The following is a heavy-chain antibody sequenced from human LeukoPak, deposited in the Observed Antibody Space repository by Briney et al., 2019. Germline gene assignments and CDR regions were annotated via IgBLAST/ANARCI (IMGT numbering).Heavy chain of an antibody. Sequence: SETLSLTCAVYGGSFSGYYWSWIRQPPGKGLEWIGEINHSGSTNYNPSLKSRVTISVDTSKNQFSLMLSSVTAADTAVYYCARGSLRITMVRGVIIAFIFDYWGQGTLVTVSS. CDR2: INHSGST. D-gene: IGHD3-10*01. CDR1: GGSFSGYY. V-gene: IGHV4-34*01. J-gene: IGHJ4*02. CDR3: ARGSLRITMVRGVIIAFIFDY.